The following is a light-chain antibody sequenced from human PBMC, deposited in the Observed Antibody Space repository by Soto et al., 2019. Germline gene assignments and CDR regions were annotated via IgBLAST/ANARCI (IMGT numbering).Light chain of an antibody. CDR2: GTS. CDR1: QSVSNRY. J-gene: IGKJ4*01. V-gene: IGKV3-20*01. CDR3: QQYGSSIT. Sequence: DIVLTQSPGSLSLSPGVRVTLSCRASQSVSNRYLAWYQHRPGQAPRLLIRGTSSRASGVPDRFSASGAGTDFILTISRVEPEDFAIYYCQQYGSSITFGGGTKVEIK.